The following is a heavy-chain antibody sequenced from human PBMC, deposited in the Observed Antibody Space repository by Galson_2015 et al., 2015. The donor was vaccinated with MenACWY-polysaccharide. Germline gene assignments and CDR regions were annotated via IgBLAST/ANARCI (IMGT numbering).Heavy chain of an antibody. V-gene: IGHV3-30-3*01. J-gene: IGHJ6*02. D-gene: IGHD2-2*01. CDR2: ISYDGSNK. Sequence: SLRLSCAASGFTFSSYAMHWVRQAPGKGLEWVAVISYDGSNKYYADSVKGRFTISRDNSKNTLYLQMNSLRAEDTAVYYCAREEYVYYYGMDVWGPGTTFTVSS. CDR3: AREEYVYYYGMDV. CDR1: GFTFSSYA.